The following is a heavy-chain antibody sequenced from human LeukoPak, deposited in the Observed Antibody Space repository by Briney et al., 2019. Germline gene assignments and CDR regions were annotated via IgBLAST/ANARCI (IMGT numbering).Heavy chain of an antibody. Sequence: GGSLRLSCAASGFTFSSYWMSWVRQAPDKGLEWVALISNDGDKYYADSVKGRFTISRDNSKNTLYLQMNSLRAEDTAVYYCASQVRLGYWGQGTLVTVSS. J-gene: IGHJ4*02. V-gene: IGHV3-30*03. CDR2: ISNDGDK. CDR1: GFTFSSYW. CDR3: ASQVRLGY. D-gene: IGHD5-18*01.